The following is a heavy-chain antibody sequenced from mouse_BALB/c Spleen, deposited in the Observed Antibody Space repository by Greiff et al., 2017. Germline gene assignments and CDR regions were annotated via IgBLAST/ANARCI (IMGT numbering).Heavy chain of an antibody. CDR1: GYSITSDYA. CDR3: ARRGDYGAWFAY. V-gene: IGHV3-2*02. Sequence: DVKLQESGPGLVKPSQSLSLTCTVTGYSITSDYAWNWIRQFPGNKLEWMGYISYSGSTSYNPSLKSRISITRDTSKDQFFLQLNSVTTEDTATYYCARRGDYGAWFAYWGQGTLVTVSA. CDR2: ISYSGST. D-gene: IGHD2-4*01. J-gene: IGHJ3*01.